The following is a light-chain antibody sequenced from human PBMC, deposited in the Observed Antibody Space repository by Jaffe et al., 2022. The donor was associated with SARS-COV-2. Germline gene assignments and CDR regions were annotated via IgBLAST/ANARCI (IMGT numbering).Light chain of an antibody. V-gene: IGLV3-19*01. CDR2: GKD. CDR1: SLRSYD. CDR3: NSREDL. Sequence: SSELTQDPAVSVALGQTVRITCQGDSLRSYDANWYQQKPGQAPVLVIYGKDKWPSGIPDRFSGSTSGNTASLTITGAQAEDEADYYCNSREDLFGGGTKVTVL. J-gene: IGLJ2*01.